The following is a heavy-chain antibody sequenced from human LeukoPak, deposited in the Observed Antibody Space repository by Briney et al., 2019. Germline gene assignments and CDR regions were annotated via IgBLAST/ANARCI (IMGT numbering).Heavy chain of an antibody. J-gene: IGHJ4*02. V-gene: IGHV3-48*04. CDR2: ISSGGSTI. CDR1: EFAFSTYW. CDR3: ARDKPGYCSSTSCYRGLDS. Sequence: GGSLRLSCAASEFAFSTYWMHCVRQAPGKGLGWVSYISSGGSTIYYADSVKGRYTISRDNAKNSLYLQMNSLRAEDTAVYYCARDKPGYCSSTSCYRGLDSWGQGTLVTVSS. D-gene: IGHD2-2*01.